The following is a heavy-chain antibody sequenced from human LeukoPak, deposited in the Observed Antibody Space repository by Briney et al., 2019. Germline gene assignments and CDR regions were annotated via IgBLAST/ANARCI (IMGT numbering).Heavy chain of an antibody. Sequence: PGGSLRLSCAASGFTVSNNYMGWVRQAPAKGLEWVSVVNTVGTTYYADSVRGRFTISRDNSKNTPSLQMNSLRVEDTAVYYCAGSLAYCGGDCRLGDYWGQGTLVTVSS. CDR3: AGSLAYCGGDCRLGDY. J-gene: IGHJ4*02. D-gene: IGHD2-21*02. CDR2: VNTVGTT. CDR1: GFTVSNNY. V-gene: IGHV3-66*01.